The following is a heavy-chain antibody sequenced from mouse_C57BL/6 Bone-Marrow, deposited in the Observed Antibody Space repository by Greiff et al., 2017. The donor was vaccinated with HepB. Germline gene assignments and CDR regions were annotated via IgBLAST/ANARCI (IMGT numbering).Heavy chain of an antibody. V-gene: IGHV14-3*01. Sequence: EVQLVESVAELVRPGASVKLSCTASGFNIKNTYMHWVKQRPEQGLEWIGRIDPANGNTKYAPKFQGKATITADTSSNTAYLQLSSLTSEDTAIYYCARGYYGSSYGFAYWGQGTLVTVSA. J-gene: IGHJ3*01. CDR2: IDPANGNT. CDR3: ARGYYGSSYGFAY. CDR1: GFNIKNTY. D-gene: IGHD1-1*01.